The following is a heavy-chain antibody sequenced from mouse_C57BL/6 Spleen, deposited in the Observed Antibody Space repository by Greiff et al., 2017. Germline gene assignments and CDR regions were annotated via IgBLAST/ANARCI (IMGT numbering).Heavy chain of an antibody. CDR3: TPGSRWGY. Sequence: DVKLQESGAELVRPGASVKLSCTASGFNIKDDYMHWVKQRPEQGLEWIGWIDPENGDTEYASKFQGKATITADTSSNTAYLQLSSLTSEDTAVYYCTPGSRWGYWGQGTTLTVSS. CDR2: IDPENGDT. D-gene: IGHD1-1*01. CDR1: GFNIKDDY. V-gene: IGHV14-4*01. J-gene: IGHJ2*01.